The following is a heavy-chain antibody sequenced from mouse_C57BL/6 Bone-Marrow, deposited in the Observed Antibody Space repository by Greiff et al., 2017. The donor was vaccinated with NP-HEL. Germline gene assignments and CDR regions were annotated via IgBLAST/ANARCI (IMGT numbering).Heavy chain of an antibody. CDR2: ISGGGGNT. CDR3: ARDYYGSPWFAY. Sequence: EVMLVESGGGLVKPGGSLKLSCAASGFTFSSYTMSWVRQTPEKRLEWVATISGGGGNTYYPDSVKGRFTISRANAKNTLYLQMSSLRSEDTALYYCARDYYGSPWFAYWGQGTLVTVSA. D-gene: IGHD1-1*01. J-gene: IGHJ3*01. CDR1: GFTFSSYT. V-gene: IGHV5-9*01.